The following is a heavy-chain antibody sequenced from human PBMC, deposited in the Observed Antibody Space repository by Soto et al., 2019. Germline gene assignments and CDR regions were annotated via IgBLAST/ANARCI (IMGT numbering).Heavy chain of an antibody. CDR1: GGSFSGYY. CDR3: ARGQLGYYYYYGMDV. D-gene: IGHD6-6*01. Sequence: SETLSLTCAVYGGSFSGYYWSWIRQPPGKGLELIGEINHSGSTNYNPSLKSRVTISVDTSKNQFSLKLSSVTAADTAVYYCARGQLGYYYYYGMDVWGQGTTVTVSS. CDR2: INHSGST. J-gene: IGHJ6*02. V-gene: IGHV4-34*01.